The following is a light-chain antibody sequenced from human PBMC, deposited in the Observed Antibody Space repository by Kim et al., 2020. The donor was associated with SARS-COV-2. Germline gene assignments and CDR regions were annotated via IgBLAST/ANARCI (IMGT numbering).Light chain of an antibody. CDR3: QQYNNWPFYT. J-gene: IGKJ2*01. CDR1: QSVSSN. V-gene: IGKV3-15*01. Sequence: EIVMTQSPATLSVSPGERATLSCRASQSVSSNLAWYQQKPGQAPRLLIYGASTRATGIPARFSGSGSGTEFTLTISSLQSEDFAVYYCQQYNNWPFYTFGQGTNLEI. CDR2: GAS.